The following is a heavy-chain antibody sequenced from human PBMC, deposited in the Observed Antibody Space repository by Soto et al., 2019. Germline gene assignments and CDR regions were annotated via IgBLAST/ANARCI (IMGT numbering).Heavy chain of an antibody. CDR3: ARRRDGYTGVWFDP. CDR1: GAPISAFY. V-gene: IGHV4-59*01. CDR2: IYYTGST. D-gene: IGHD5-12*01. J-gene: IGHJ5*02. Sequence: PSETLSLTCTVSGAPISAFYWSWIRQSPGKGLEWIGHIYYTGSTNYNPSLNSRVTISLDTSKNQFSLKLSSVTAADTAVYYCARRRDGYTGVWFDPWVREPWSPSPQ.